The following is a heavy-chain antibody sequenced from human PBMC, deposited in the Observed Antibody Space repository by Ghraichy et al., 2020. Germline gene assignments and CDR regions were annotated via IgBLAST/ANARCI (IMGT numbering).Heavy chain of an antibody. D-gene: IGHD6-25*01. CDR2: INYSGST. V-gene: IGHV4-34*01. Sequence: SETLSLTCAVYGGSLSGYYWTWIRQPPGKGLEWIGEINYSGSTNYNPSLRSRVSISLDKSNYQFSLKLSSVTAADTAVYYCTRGRHRMDVWGKGTTVTASS. CDR1: GGSLSGYY. J-gene: IGHJ6*03. CDR3: TRGRHRMDV.